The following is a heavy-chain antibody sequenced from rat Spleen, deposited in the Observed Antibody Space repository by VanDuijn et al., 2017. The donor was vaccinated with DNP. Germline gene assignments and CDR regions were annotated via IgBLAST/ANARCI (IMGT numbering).Heavy chain of an antibody. J-gene: IGHJ3*01. D-gene: IGHD1-11*01. V-gene: IGHV5-20*01. Sequence: EVQVVESGGGLVQPGRSLKLSCAASGFTFSDFYMAWARQAPTRGLEWVASISYDGGITYYRDSVKGRFTISRDNAKSSLYLQMDSLRSEDTATYYCTTVYGGYSGWFASWGQGTLVTVSS. CDR2: ISYDGGIT. CDR1: GFTFSDFY. CDR3: TTVYGGYSGWFAS.